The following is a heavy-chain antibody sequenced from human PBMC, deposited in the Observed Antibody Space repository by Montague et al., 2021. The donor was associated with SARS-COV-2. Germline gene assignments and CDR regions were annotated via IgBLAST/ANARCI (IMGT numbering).Heavy chain of an antibody. CDR2: TYYRSKWYS. Sequence: CAISGDSVSSNSVAWRWIRQSPSRGLEWLGRTYYRSKWYSDYAPSVRGRLTVNPDASKNEFSLELNYVTPEDTAVYYCVRYSGWLYFDFWGQGTLVTVSS. J-gene: IGHJ4*02. CDR1: GDSVSSNSVA. V-gene: IGHV6-1*01. D-gene: IGHD6-19*01. CDR3: VRYSGWLYFDF.